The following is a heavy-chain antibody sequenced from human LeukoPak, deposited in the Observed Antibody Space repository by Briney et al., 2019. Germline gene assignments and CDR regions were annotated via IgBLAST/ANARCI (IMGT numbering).Heavy chain of an antibody. Sequence: GGSLRLSCAASGFTFSSYSMNWVRQAPGKGLEWVSYISSSSSTIYYADSVKGRFTISRDNAKNSLHLQMNSLRAEDTAVYYCASSEVQYSGSNASPKDYWGQGTLVTVSS. V-gene: IGHV3-48*04. J-gene: IGHJ4*02. CDR2: ISSSSSTI. CDR1: GFTFSSYS. D-gene: IGHD6-13*01. CDR3: ASSEVQYSGSNASPKDY.